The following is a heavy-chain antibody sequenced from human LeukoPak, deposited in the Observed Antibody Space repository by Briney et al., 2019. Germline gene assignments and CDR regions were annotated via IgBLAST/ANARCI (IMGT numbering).Heavy chain of an antibody. Sequence: GASVKVSCKASGYTFTSYGISWVGQAPGQGLEWMGWISAYNGNTNYAQKPQGRVTMTTDTSTTTAYMELSSLTSDHPAVYHCARAPAAVAGTWPYNWFDPWGQGTLVTVSS. V-gene: IGHV1-18*01. CDR1: GYTFTSYG. CDR2: ISAYNGNT. CDR3: ARAPAAVAGTWPYNWFDP. D-gene: IGHD6-19*01. J-gene: IGHJ5*02.